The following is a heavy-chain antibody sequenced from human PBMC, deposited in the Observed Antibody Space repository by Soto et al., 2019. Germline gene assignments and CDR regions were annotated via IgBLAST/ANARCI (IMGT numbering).Heavy chain of an antibody. J-gene: IGHJ5*02. D-gene: IGHD4-4*01. CDR2: TYWNDDT. Sequence: QITLKESGPTVVKPTQTLTLTCTFSGFSLTTAGRGVGWIRQPPGKAVEWLALTYWNDDTRYNPSLKSRLTITKDTSKNQVVLTMTNMDPVDTATYYCAHRGYGNYPRDNWFDPWGQGILVIVSS. V-gene: IGHV2-5*01. CDR3: AHRGYGNYPRDNWFDP. CDR1: GFSLTTAGRG.